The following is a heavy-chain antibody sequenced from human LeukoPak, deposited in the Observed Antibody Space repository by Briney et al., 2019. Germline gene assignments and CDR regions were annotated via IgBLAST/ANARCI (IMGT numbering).Heavy chain of an antibody. D-gene: IGHD1-1*01. CDR1: GFTFSSYW. CDR2: IKQDESEK. J-gene: IGHJ4*02. CDR3: ARDKIEGPTKLDY. Sequence: PGGSLRLSCAASGFTFSSYWMSWVRQAPGKGLEWVANIKQDESEKYVDSLKGRFTISRDNAKKSLYLQMNSLRAEDTAVYYCARDKIEGPTKLDYWGQGILVTVSS. V-gene: IGHV3-7*01.